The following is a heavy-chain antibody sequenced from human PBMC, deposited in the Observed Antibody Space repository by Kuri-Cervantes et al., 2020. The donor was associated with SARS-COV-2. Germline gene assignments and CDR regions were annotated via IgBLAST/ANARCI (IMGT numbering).Heavy chain of an antibody. D-gene: IGHD3-3*01. CDR3: AKDGELEWSPHYYYYYMDV. J-gene: IGHJ6*03. V-gene: IGHV3-66*02. CDR1: GFTVSSNY. CDR2: IYSGGST. Sequence: GESLKISCAASGFTVSSNYMSWVRQAPGKGLEWVSVIYSGGSTYYADSVKGRFTTSRDNSKNTLYLQMNSLRAEDTAVYYCAKDGELEWSPHYYYYYMDVWGKGTTVTVSS.